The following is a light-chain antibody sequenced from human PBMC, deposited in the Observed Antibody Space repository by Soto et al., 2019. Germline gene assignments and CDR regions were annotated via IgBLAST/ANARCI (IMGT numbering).Light chain of an antibody. CDR3: QQLNAYPLT. J-gene: IGKJ4*01. V-gene: IGKV1-9*01. CDR2: AAS. Sequence: DIQLTQSPSLLSASVGDRVTITFRASQGISTYLAWYQQTSGKAPKLLISAASTLQRGVPSRFSGSGSGTQFTLTISSLQPEDFATYYCQQLNAYPLTFGGGTKVDI. CDR1: QGISTY.